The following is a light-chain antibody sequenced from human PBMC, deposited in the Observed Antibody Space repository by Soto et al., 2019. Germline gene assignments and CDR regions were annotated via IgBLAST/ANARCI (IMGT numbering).Light chain of an antibody. J-gene: IGKJ1*01. CDR1: QSVSNNY. CDR3: QQYGSSPPT. CDR2: GAS. Sequence: SVLAHFPGTLSLSPGGNNPLYCPASQSVSNNYLAWYQQKPGQAPRLLIYGASNRATGIPDRFSGSGSGTDFTLTINRLEPEDFALYYCQQYGSSPPTFGQGTKVDIK. V-gene: IGKV3-20*01.